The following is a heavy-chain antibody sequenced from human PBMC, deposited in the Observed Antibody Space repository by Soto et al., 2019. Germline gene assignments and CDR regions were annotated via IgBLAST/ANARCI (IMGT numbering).Heavy chain of an antibody. D-gene: IGHD6-19*01. V-gene: IGHV3-15*07. CDR1: GFTFSSYS. J-gene: IGHJ6*02. CDR2: IKSKTDGGTT. CDR3: TTPTLFSGWYVRAYGMDV. Sequence: GGALRLSCAASGFTFSSYSMNWVRQAPGKGVEGVGRIKSKTDGGTTDYAAPVKGRFTISRDDSKNTLYLQMNSLKTEDTAVYYCTTPTLFSGWYVRAYGMDVWGQGTTVTVSS.